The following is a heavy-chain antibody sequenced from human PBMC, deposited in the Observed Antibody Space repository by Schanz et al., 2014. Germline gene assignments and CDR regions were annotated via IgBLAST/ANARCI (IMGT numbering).Heavy chain of an antibody. V-gene: IGHV3-30*18. D-gene: IGHD3-10*01. Sequence: VQLVESGGGVVQPGRSLRLSCAASGFTFSTHAMHWVRQAPGKGLEWVALVSSDGNNDYYTDSLKGRFTISRDNSKNTVHLQMNSRRAEDTAVYYCAKQHIVRGVIYLNWFDSWGQGTLVTVSS. J-gene: IGHJ5*01. CDR1: GFTFSTHA. CDR2: VSSDGNND. CDR3: AKQHIVRGVIYLNWFDS.